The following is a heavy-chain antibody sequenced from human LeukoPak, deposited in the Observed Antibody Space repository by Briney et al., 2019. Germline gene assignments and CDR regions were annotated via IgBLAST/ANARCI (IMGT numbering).Heavy chain of an antibody. CDR3: VRGLIFAFDI. D-gene: IGHD2/OR15-2a*01. J-gene: IGHJ3*02. Sequence: ASVKVSCKASGYTFTNFYMHWVRQAPGQGLEWLGVIIPSGGASTYAQSFQGRVTMTRDTSSSTVYMELSSLRSEDTAVYYCVRGLIFAFDIWGQGTMVTVSS. V-gene: IGHV1-46*01. CDR2: IIPSGGAS. CDR1: GYTFTNFY.